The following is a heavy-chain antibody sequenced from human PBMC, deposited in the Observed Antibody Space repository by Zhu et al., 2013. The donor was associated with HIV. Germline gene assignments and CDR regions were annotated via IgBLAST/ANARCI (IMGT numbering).Heavy chain of an antibody. J-gene: IGHJ4*02. CDR3: ARGTRLRYIV. D-gene: IGHD5-12*01. CDR2: INHSGST. V-gene: IGHV4-34*01. Sequence: QVQLQQWGAGLLKPSETLSLTCAVYGASFSGYYWSWIRQPPGKGLEWIGEINHSGSTNYNPSLKSRVTISVDTSKNQFSLKLSSVTAADTAVFYCARGTRLRYIVWGQGTLVTVS. CDR1: GASFSGYY.